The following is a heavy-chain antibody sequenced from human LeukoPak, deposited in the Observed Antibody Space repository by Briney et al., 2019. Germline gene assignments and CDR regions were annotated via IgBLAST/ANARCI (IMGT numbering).Heavy chain of an antibody. CDR1: GFTFSSYG. Sequence: PGGTLRLSCAASGFTFSSYGMSWVRQAPGKGLEWVSAISGSGGSTYYADSVKGRFTISRDNSKNTLYLQMNSLRAEDTAVYYCARGGAPRLWLVHYYYYYMDVWGKGTTVTISS. J-gene: IGHJ6*03. CDR2: ISGSGGST. V-gene: IGHV3-23*01. CDR3: ARGGAPRLWLVHYYYYYMDV. D-gene: IGHD6-19*01.